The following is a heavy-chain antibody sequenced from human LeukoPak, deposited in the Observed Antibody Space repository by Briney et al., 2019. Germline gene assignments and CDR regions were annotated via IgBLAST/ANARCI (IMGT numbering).Heavy chain of an antibody. V-gene: IGHV3-23*01. J-gene: IGHJ4*02. Sequence: GGSLRLSCAASGFTFRTYAMSWVRQAPGKGLEWVSGISDSGDGTYYAESVKGRFTISRDNSKNTVFLQMNSLRADDTAKYCCAKDKAPGSWHTPSDFWGQGTLVTVSS. D-gene: IGHD6-13*01. CDR3: AKDKAPGSWHTPSDF. CDR1: GFTFRTYA. CDR2: ISDSGDGT.